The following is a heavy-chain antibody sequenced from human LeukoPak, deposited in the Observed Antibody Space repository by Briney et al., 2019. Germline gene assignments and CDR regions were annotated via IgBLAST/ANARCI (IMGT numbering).Heavy chain of an antibody. Sequence: GGSLRLSCAASGFTFSSYGMHWVRQAPGKGLEWVAFIRYDGSNKYHADSVKGRFIISRDNSKNTLNLQMYSLRVEDTAVYYCAKDQTYCSGDCYSWVDYWGQGTLVTVSS. V-gene: IGHV3-30*02. CDR3: AKDQTYCSGDCYSWVDY. J-gene: IGHJ4*02. CDR2: IRYDGSNK. D-gene: IGHD2-21*01. CDR1: GFTFSSYG.